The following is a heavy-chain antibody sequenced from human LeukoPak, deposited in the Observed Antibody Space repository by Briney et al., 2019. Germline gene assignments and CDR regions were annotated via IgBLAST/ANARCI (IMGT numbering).Heavy chain of an antibody. CDR1: GFTFSSYS. CDR2: ISSSSSYI. Sequence: GGSLRLSCAASGFTFSSYSMNWVRQAPGKGLEWVSSISSSSSYIYYADSVKGRFTISRDNAKNSLYLQMNSLRAEDTAVYYCARGAEYYYDSSGYYYESRYFDYWGQGTLVTVPS. J-gene: IGHJ4*02. CDR3: ARGAEYYYDSSGYYYESRYFDY. V-gene: IGHV3-21*01. D-gene: IGHD3-22*01.